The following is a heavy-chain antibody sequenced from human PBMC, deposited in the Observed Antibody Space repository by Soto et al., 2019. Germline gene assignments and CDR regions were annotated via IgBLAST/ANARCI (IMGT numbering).Heavy chain of an antibody. CDR1: GYTFTGYY. V-gene: IGHV1-2*04. CDR3: ARVYSSGWYKLGRDAFDI. CDR2: INPNSGGT. Sequence: GASVKVSCKASGYTFTGYYMHWVRQAPGQGLEWMGWINPNSGGTNYAQKFQGWVTMTRDTSISTAYMELSRLRSDDTAVYYCARVYSSGWYKLGRDAFDIWGQGTMVTVSS. J-gene: IGHJ3*02. D-gene: IGHD6-19*01.